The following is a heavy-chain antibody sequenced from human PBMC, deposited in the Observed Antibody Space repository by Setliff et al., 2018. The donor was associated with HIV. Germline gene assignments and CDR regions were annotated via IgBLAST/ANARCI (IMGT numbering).Heavy chain of an antibody. CDR1: GYTFTSYD. CDR3: ASAGAWQRNALDI. J-gene: IGHJ3*02. CDR2: MNPNSGNT. V-gene: IGHV1-8*02. D-gene: IGHD5-12*01. Sequence: ASVKVSCKASGYTFTSYDINWVRQATGQGLEWMGWMNPNSGNTGYAQKLQGRVTMTTDTSTSTAYMELRSLRSEDTAVYYCASAGAWQRNALDIWGQGTMVTVSS.